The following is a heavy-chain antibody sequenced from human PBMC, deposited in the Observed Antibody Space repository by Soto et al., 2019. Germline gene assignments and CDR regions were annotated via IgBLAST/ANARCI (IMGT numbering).Heavy chain of an antibody. V-gene: IGHV3-74*01. CDR1: GFTFSSYW. CDR2: INSDGSST. D-gene: IGHD3-3*01. CDR3: AYDFGSGYPSYYYYGMDV. J-gene: IGHJ6*02. Sequence: PGGSLRLSCAASGFTFSSYWMHWVRQAPGKGLVWVSRINSDGSSTSYADSVKGRFTISRDNAKNTLYLQMNSLRAEDTAVYYCAYDFGSGYPSYYYYGMDVWGQGTTVTVSS.